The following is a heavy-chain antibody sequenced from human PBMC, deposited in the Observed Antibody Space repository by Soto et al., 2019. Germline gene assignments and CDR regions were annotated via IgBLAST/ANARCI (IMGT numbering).Heavy chain of an antibody. V-gene: IGHV3-30*03. CDR3: ARTRSAWSDFHYYSLDV. D-gene: IGHD1-26*01. CDR2: ISYDSTKT. J-gene: IGHJ6*02. CDR1: GFTFNSYG. Sequence: GGSPRLSCAASGFTFNSYGMHSVRQGPGNGLEWVAFISYDSTKTYYADSVKGRFTISRDNSNSALYVQMNSLTGEDTAVYYCARTRSAWSDFHYYSLDVWGQGTTVTVSS.